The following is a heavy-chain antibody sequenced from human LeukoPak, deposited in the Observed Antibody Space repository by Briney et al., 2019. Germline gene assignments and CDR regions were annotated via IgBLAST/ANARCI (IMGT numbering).Heavy chain of an antibody. D-gene: IGHD2-15*01. J-gene: IGHJ6*02. CDR1: GGSISSSTYY. CDR3: VTSGPGYYYGMDV. Sequence: SETLSPTCTVSGGSISSSTYYWGWIRQLPGKGLEWIGSIYYSGYTYHNPSLESRVTMSVDTSMNQFSLKLTSVTAADTAVYYCVTSGPGYYYGMDVWGQGTTVTVSS. V-gene: IGHV4-39*01. CDR2: IYYSGYT.